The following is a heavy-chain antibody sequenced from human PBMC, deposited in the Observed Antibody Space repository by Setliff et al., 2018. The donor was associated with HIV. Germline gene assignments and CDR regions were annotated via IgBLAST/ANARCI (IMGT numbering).Heavy chain of an antibody. D-gene: IGHD1-1*01. CDR1: GFTFGDHA. CDR3: SADTEDSYNFYNCDY. J-gene: IGHJ4*02. CDR2: TRSKTYGGTT. V-gene: IGHV3-49*04. Sequence: GGSLRLSCTASGFTFGDHAMNWVRQAPGKGLEWVGCTRSKTYGGTTEYAASVKGRFSISRDDSTNTVFLQMNSLKTDDTAVYYCSADTEDSYNFYNCDYWGPGIQVTVSS.